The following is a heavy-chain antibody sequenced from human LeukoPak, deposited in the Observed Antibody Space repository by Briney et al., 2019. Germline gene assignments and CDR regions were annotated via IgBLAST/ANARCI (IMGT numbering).Heavy chain of an antibody. CDR3: AIQYCSGGSCLFDY. CDR1: GFTFSSYA. CDR2: ISYGGSNK. Sequence: GGSLRLSCAASGFTFSSYAMHWVRQAPGKGLEWVAVISYGGSNKYYADSVKGRFTISRDNSKNTLYLQTNSLRAEDTAVYYCAIQYCSGGSCLFDYWGQGTLVTVSS. J-gene: IGHJ4*02. D-gene: IGHD2-15*01. V-gene: IGHV3-30*04.